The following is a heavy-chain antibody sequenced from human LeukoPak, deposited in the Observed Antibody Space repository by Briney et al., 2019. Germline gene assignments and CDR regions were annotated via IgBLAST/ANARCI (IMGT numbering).Heavy chain of an antibody. Sequence: PSETLSLTCTVSGGSISSYYWSWIRQPPGKGLEWIGYIYYSGSANYNPSLKSRVTISVDTSKNQFSLKLSSVTAADTAVYYCARVPRDGDYAYAFDIWGQGTMVTVSS. V-gene: IGHV4-59*08. CDR2: IYYSGSA. CDR3: ARVPRDGDYAYAFDI. J-gene: IGHJ3*02. D-gene: IGHD4-17*01. CDR1: GGSISSYY.